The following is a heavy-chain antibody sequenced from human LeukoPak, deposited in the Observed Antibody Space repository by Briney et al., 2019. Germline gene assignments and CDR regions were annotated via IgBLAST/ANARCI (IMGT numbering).Heavy chain of an antibody. CDR3: ARARRDCSGGSCYSGDY. CDR1: GSTFTSYG. Sequence: ASMKVSCKASGSTFTSYGISWVRQAPGQGLEWMGWIRAYNSKTNYAQRLQGRVTMTTDTSTSTAYMGMRSLRSDDTAVYYCARARRDCSGGSCYSGDYWGQGTLVTVYS. V-gene: IGHV1-18*01. CDR2: IRAYNSKT. J-gene: IGHJ4*02. D-gene: IGHD2-15*01.